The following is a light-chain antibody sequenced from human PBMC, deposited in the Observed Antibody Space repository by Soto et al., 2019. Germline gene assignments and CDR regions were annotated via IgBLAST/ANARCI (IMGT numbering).Light chain of an antibody. CDR3: QQYNNWPWT. Sequence: EIVMTQSQATLSVSPGERATLSCRASQSVSSNLAWYQQKPGQAPRLLIYGASTRATSIPARFSGSGSGTECTLTISSLQSEDFAVYYCQQYNNWPWTFGQGTKVEIK. CDR2: GAS. V-gene: IGKV3-15*01. CDR1: QSVSSN. J-gene: IGKJ1*01.